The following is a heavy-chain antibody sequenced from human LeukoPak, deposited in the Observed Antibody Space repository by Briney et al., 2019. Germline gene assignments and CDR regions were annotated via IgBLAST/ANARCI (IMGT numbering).Heavy chain of an antibody. J-gene: IGHJ4*02. CDR3: ARVGYYESSGYYEY. CDR1: GYTFTGYY. V-gene: IGHV1-2*04. Sequence: ASVKVSCKAFGYTFTGYYMHWVRQAPGQGLEWMGWINPNSGGTNYAQKLQGWVTMTRDTSISTAYMELSRLRSDDTAVYYCARVGYYESSGYYEYWGQGTLVTVFS. CDR2: INPNSGGT. D-gene: IGHD3-22*01.